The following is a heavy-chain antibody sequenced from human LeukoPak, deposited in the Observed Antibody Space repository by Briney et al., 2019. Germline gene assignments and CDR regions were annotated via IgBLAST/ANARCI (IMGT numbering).Heavy chain of an antibody. D-gene: IGHD5-18*01. CDR1: GFTFRAYW. CDR2: IHQDGSEK. V-gene: IGHV3-7*01. J-gene: IGHJ4*02. Sequence: PGGSLRLSCAASGFTFRAYWMSWVRQAPGKGLEWVANIHQDGSEKDYVDSVKGRFTISRDNARNSLYLQMNTLRAEDTAVYFCARLRYTYGKNFDYWGQGALVTVSS. CDR3: ARLRYTYGKNFDY.